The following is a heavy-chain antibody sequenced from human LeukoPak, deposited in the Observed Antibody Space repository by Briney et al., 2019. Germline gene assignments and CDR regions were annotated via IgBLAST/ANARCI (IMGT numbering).Heavy chain of an antibody. J-gene: IGHJ4*02. CDR1: GYTFTYYY. CDR3: ARANFLYCSSSTCLFDS. V-gene: IGHV1-2*02. D-gene: IGHD2-2*01. CDR2: RNPNDGET. Sequence: ASVKVSCKASGYTFTYYYMQWVRQAPGQGGEGRGWRNPNDGETNNAQKFQGRGTMTRDTSISTAHMEVSRLRSDDTAVYYCARANFLYCSSSTCLFDSWGQGTLVTVS.